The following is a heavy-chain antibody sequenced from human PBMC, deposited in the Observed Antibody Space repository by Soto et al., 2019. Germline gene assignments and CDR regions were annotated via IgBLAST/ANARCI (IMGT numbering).Heavy chain of an antibody. J-gene: IGHJ5*02. CDR2: IKGDGSEK. Sequence: ESGGGLVQPGGSLRLSCAASGFSFRTYWMSWVRQAPGKGLEWVATIKGDGSEKYYLDSVKGRFTISRDNAQNSLYLQMNSLRVEDTAVYYCASEGHSSSWLDPWGQGTLVTVSS. CDR3: ASEGHSSSWLDP. CDR1: GFSFRTYW. D-gene: IGHD6-13*01. V-gene: IGHV3-7*03.